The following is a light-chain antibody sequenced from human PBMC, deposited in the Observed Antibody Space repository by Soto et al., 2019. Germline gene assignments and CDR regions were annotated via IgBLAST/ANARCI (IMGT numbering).Light chain of an antibody. CDR1: SSDVGTYNL. CDR2: EST. CDR3: CSYTCTSSWV. J-gene: IGLJ3*02. Sequence: QSALAQPASVSGSPGQSITFSCTGTSSDVGTYNLVSWYQQRPGKAPKLMIFESTKRPSGVSNRFSGSKSGNTASLTISGLQAEDEADYYCCSYTCTSSWVFGGGTKVTVL. V-gene: IGLV2-23*01.